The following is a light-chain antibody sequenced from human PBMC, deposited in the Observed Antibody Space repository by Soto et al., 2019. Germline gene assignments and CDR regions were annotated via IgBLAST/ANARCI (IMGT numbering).Light chain of an antibody. CDR1: QSVFSS. CDR2: GAA. CDR3: QQYHSWPA. Sequence: VMTQTPANLSVSQGERVTLSCRASQSVFSSLAWYQQKPGQSPRLLIYGAATRATSVPTRFSGSGSGTEFTLTITSLQSEDFALYYCQQYHSWPAFGRGTKVDIK. V-gene: IGKV3-15*01. J-gene: IGKJ1*01.